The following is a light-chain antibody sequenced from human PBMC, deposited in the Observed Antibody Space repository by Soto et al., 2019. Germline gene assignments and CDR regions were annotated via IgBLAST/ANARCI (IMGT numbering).Light chain of an antibody. J-gene: IGKJ2*01. CDR1: QRITTY. CDR2: TSG. V-gene: IGKV1-39*01. CDR3: QQTYSTPYT. Sequence: IHMTQSPSSLSASVGDRVTVTCRASQRITTYVNWYQQKPGEAPKLLLSTSGTLQRGVPSRFSGSGSWTHYTRTTTSLPPADFATYYGQQTYSTPYTFGQGTKLEIK.